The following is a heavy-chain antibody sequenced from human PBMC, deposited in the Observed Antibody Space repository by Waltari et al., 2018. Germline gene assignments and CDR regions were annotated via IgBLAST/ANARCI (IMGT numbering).Heavy chain of an antibody. J-gene: IGHJ4*01. D-gene: IGHD6-13*01. CDR3: AKALTLSSTWDMH. CDR1: GFTFSSYA. Sequence: EVQLVESGGGLVQPGGSLRLSCAASGFTFSSYAMSWVRQVPGKGLEWVSSISGNGANTYYADSVKGRFTISRDNSKNTLFLQMDSLRAEDTAVYYCAKALTLSSTWDMHWGQEPWSPSPQ. CDR2: ISGNGANT. V-gene: IGHV3-23*04.